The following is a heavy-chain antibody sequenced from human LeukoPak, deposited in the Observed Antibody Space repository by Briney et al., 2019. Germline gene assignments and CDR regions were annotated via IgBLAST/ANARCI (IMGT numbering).Heavy chain of an antibody. CDR2: INHSGST. D-gene: IGHD2-2*01. CDR3: ARGPTYCTSASCCFNY. V-gene: IGHV4-34*01. CDR1: GGSFSSYS. Sequence: SETLSLTCAVYGGSFSSYSWSWLRQPPGKGLEWIGEINHSGSTNYIPSLKSRVTISVDTSKNQFSLKLSSVTAADTAVYYCARGPTYCTSASCCFNYWGQGTLVTVSS. J-gene: IGHJ4*02.